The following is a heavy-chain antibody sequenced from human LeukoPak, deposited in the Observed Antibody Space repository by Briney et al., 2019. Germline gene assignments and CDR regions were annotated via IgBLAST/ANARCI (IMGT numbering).Heavy chain of an antibody. J-gene: IGHJ4*02. CDR3: ARDPEGFDY. CDR1: GYSFTSNY. Sequence: ASVKVSCKASGYSFTSNYIHWVRQAPGQGLEWMGMIYPRDGSTSYAQRVQDRVTVTRDTSTSTVHMELSGLRSEDTAVYYCARDPEGFDYWGQGTQVTVFS. CDR2: IYPRDGST. V-gene: IGHV1-46*01.